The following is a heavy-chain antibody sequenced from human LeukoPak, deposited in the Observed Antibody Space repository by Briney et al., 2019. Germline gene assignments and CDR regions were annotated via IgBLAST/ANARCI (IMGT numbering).Heavy chain of an antibody. CDR2: IYSSGST. J-gene: IGHJ6*03. CDR1: GGSISSYY. CDR3: ARAAMSSYYYDYMDV. Sequence: SETLSLTCSVSGGSISSYYGNWIRRPAGKGLEWIGRIYSSGSTNYKPSLKSRVTMSVDTSKNQFSLNLSPVTAADTAVYYCARAAMSSYYYDYMDVWGKGTTVTVSS. V-gene: IGHV4-4*07.